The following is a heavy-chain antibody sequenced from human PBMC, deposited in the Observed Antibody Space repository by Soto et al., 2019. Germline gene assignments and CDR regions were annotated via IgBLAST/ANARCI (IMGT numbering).Heavy chain of an antibody. CDR1: GGPFSGYY. CDR3: AGIGGYDY. J-gene: IGHJ4*02. CDR2: INHSGST. D-gene: IGHD2-15*01. V-gene: IGHV4-34*01. Sequence: PAETLSLTCAVYGGPFSGYYWSWIRQPPGKGLEWIGEINHSGSTNYNPSLKSRVTISVDTSKNQFSLKLSSVTAADTAVYYCAGIGGYDYWGQGALVTVSS.